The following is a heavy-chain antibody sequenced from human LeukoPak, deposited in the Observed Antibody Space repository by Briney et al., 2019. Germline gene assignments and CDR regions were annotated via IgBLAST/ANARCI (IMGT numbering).Heavy chain of an antibody. J-gene: IGHJ4*02. D-gene: IGHD1-20*01. CDR1: GDSVSSNSAA. Sequence: SQALSVTCAISGDSVSSNSAAWNWLRHSPSRGLEWLGRTYYRSKWYNDYAVSVKSRITINPDTSKNQFSLQLNSVTPEDTAVYYSARGLWYNWNYFDYWGQGTLVTVSS. CDR3: ARGLWYNWNYFDY. V-gene: IGHV6-1*01. CDR2: TYYRSKWYN.